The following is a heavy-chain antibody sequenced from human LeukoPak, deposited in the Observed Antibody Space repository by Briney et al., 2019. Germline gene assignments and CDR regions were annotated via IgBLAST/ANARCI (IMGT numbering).Heavy chain of an antibody. V-gene: IGHV4-59*01. CDR1: GGSISSYY. D-gene: IGHD3-22*01. CDR3: ARDGDSRDAFDI. J-gene: IGHJ3*02. Sequence: KPSETLSLTCTVSGGSISSYYWSWIRQPPGKGLEWIGYIYYSGSNNYNPSLKSRVTISVDTSKNQFSLKLSSVTAADTAVYYCARDGDSRDAFDIWGQGTMVTVSS. CDR2: IYYSGSN.